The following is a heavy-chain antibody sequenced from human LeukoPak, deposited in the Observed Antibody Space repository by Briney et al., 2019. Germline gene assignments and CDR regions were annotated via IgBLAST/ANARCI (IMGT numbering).Heavy chain of an antibody. V-gene: IGHV3-30*03. Sequence: GRSPRLSCAAPGFTFSSYGMHWVRQAPGKGLEWVAVISYDGSNKYYADSVKGRFTISRDNSKNTLYLQMNSLRAEDTAVYYCATHSSGYYYVLGYWGQGTLVTVSS. D-gene: IGHD3-22*01. CDR3: ATHSSGYYYVLGY. J-gene: IGHJ4*02. CDR2: ISYDGSNK. CDR1: GFTFSSYG.